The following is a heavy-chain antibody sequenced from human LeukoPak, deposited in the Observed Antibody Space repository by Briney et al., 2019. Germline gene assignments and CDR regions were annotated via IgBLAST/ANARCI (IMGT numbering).Heavy chain of an antibody. CDR1: GFTFSSYA. CDR3: ASAAGPFDN. Sequence: PGRSLRLSCAASGFTFSSYAMHWVRQAPGKGPEWVAVIWYDGSIKYYADSVKGRFTISRDNSKNTLYLQINSLRAEDTALYYCASAAGPFDNWGQGTLVTVSS. CDR2: IWYDGSIK. V-gene: IGHV3-33*08. J-gene: IGHJ4*02. D-gene: IGHD6-19*01.